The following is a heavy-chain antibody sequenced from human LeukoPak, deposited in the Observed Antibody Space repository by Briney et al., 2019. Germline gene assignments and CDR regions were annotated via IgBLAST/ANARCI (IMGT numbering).Heavy chain of an antibody. V-gene: IGHV3-30*01. CDR2: FSYDGSNK. J-gene: IGHJ6*03. CDR3: ARYKGSSSWYLAYYMDV. D-gene: IGHD6-13*01. Sequence: GGSLRLTCAASGFTFSSYAMHWVRQAPGKGLDWVAVFSYDGSNKYYPDSVKGRFTISRDNSKNTLYLQMNSLRAEDTAVYYCARYKGSSSWYLAYYMDVWGKGTTVTVSS. CDR1: GFTFSSYA.